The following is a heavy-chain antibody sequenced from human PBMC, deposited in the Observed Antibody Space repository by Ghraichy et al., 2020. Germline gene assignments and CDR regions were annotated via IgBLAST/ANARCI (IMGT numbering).Heavy chain of an antibody. CDR3: AKDPYSSGWLDY. V-gene: IGHV3-23*01. Sequence: LSLTCAASGFTFSSYAMSWVRQAPGKGLEWVSAISGSGGSTYYADSVKGRFTISRDNSKNTLYLQMNSLRAEDTAVYYCAKDPYSSGWLDYWGQGTLVTVSS. CDR1: GFTFSSYA. J-gene: IGHJ4*02. D-gene: IGHD6-19*01. CDR2: ISGSGGST.